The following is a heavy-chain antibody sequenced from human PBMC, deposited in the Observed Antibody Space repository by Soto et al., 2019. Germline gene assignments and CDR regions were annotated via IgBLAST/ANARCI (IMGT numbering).Heavy chain of an antibody. CDR2: ISGSSGSK. D-gene: IGHD4-17*01. V-gene: IGHV3-11*06. J-gene: IGHJ4*02. Sequence: PGGSLRLSCAASGFIFNDYYMSWIRQAPGKGLEWLSNISGSSGSKKYADAGKGRFTISRDNAKKSLYLEMHSLRAEDMAMYYCARYAAEVTTFFDQWGQGTLVTVSS. CDR3: ARYAAEVTTFFDQ. CDR1: GFIFNDYY.